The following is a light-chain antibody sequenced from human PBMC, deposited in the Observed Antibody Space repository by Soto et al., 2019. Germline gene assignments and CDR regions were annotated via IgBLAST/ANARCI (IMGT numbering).Light chain of an antibody. J-gene: IGKJ5*01. V-gene: IGKV3-20*01. CDR1: QSVSSSY. CDR2: GAS. Sequence: EIVLTQSPGTLSLSPGERATLSCRASQSVSSSYLAWYQQKPGQAPRLLIHGASTRATGIPARFSGSGSGTEFTLTISSLQSEDFAVYYCQQYYGSPGITFGQGTRLEIK. CDR3: QQYYGSPGIT.